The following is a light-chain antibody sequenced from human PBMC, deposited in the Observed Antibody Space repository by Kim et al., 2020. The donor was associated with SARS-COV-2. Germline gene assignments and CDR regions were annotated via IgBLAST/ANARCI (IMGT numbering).Light chain of an antibody. CDR1: SGSIASNY. V-gene: IGLV6-57*03. J-gene: IGLJ3*02. CDR3: QSYDSSGV. CDR2: EDN. Sequence: LTQPHSVSESPGKTVTISCTRSSGSIASNYVQWYQQRPGSAPTTVIYEDNRRPSGVPDRFSGSIDSSSNSASLTISGLKTEDEADYYCQSYDSSGVFGGGTQLTVL.